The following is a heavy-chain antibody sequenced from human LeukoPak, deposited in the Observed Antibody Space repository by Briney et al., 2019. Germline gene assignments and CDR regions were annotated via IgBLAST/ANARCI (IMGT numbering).Heavy chain of an antibody. CDR3: ARGAVNRYNWNDDNYCYYYMDV. V-gene: IGHV1-8*01. Sequence: EASVKVSCKASGYTFTSYDINWVRQATGQGLEWMGWMNPNSGNTGYAQKFQGRVTMTRNTSISTAYMELRSLRSDDTAVYYCARGAVNRYNWNDDNYCYYYMDVWGKGTTVIISS. J-gene: IGHJ6*03. D-gene: IGHD1-1*01. CDR2: MNPNSGNT. CDR1: GYTFTSYD.